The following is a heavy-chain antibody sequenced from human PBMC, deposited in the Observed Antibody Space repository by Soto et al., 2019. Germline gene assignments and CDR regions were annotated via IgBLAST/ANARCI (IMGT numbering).Heavy chain of an antibody. Sequence: QVQLVESGGGVVQPGRSLRLSCAASGFTFSSYGMHWVRQAPGKGLEWVAVISYDGSNKYYADSVKGRITISRDNSKNAPYLQMNSMRAEDTAVYYSAIDRRPNYCYGMDDWGQGTMVTVSS. J-gene: IGHJ6*02. CDR3: AIDRRPNYCYGMDD. CDR2: ISYDGSNK. D-gene: IGHD6-25*01. V-gene: IGHV3-30*03. CDR1: GFTFSSYG.